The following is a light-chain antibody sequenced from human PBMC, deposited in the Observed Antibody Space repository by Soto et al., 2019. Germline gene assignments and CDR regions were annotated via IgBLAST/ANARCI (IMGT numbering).Light chain of an antibody. CDR2: AAS. Sequence: DIQMTQSPSSLSASVGGRVTITCRASQTISTYLNWYQQTPGRAPALLISAASTLQSGVPSRFSGSGSGTEFTRTISSLQTHEFATSDCQQCFTSPHTFGQGAKLE. J-gene: IGKJ2*01. CDR1: QTISTY. V-gene: IGKV1-39*01. CDR3: QQCFTSPHT.